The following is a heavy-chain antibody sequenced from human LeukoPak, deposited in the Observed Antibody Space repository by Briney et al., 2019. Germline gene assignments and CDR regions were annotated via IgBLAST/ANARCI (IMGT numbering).Heavy chain of an antibody. V-gene: IGHV4-4*07. D-gene: IGHD6-25*01. CDR3: ARGPGSATAEAFDI. CDR2: IYSSGVT. Sequence: SETLSLTCTISGDSIINYYWTWIRQPAGKGLEWIGRIYSSGVTNYNPSLKSRVTLPVDTSKNHLSLEMNSVTAADTAVYYCARGPGSATAEAFDIWGQGTMVTVSS. J-gene: IGHJ3*02. CDR1: GDSIINYY.